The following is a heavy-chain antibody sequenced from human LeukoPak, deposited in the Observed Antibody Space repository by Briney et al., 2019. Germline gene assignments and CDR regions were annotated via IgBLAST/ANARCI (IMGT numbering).Heavy chain of an antibody. CDR1: GFTFSDYS. Sequence: GGSLRLSCAASGFTFSDYSMNWVRQAPGKGLEWISYVGISSGNTKYADSVKGRFTISGDKAKNSLYLQMNSPRVEDTAVYYCARDTKYAFDNWGQGTLVTVSS. CDR2: VGISSGNT. CDR3: ARDTKYAFDN. J-gene: IGHJ4*02. D-gene: IGHD2-2*01. V-gene: IGHV3-48*01.